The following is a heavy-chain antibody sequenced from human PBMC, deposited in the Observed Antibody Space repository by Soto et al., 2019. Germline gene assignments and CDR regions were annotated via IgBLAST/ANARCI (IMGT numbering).Heavy chain of an antibody. CDR2: ISAYNGNT. CDR3: TRDLGSFTSCYTH. J-gene: IGHJ4*02. CDR1: GYSFPSYG. V-gene: IGHV1-18*04. Sequence: QVLLVQSGAEAKKPGASVKVSCKASGYSFPSYGIGWVRQAPGQGLEWMGWISAYNGNTNYAQKFQGRVTMSTETSTRTAYMELKSLRSDDTAVYYCTRDLGSFTSCYTHWGQGTLVTVSS. D-gene: IGHD2-2*02.